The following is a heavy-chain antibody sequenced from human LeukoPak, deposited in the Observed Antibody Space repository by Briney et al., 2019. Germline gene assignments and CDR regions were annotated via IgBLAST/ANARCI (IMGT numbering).Heavy chain of an antibody. CDR1: GFTFSSYE. Sequence: GGSLRLSCAASGFTFSSYEMNWVRQAPGKGLEWVSYISSSGSTIYYADSVKGRFTISRDNAKNSLYLQMNSLRAEDTAVYYCARGLFSSGWYPIDYWGRGTLVTVSS. CDR2: ISSSGSTI. CDR3: ARGLFSSGWYPIDY. J-gene: IGHJ4*02. V-gene: IGHV3-48*03. D-gene: IGHD6-19*01.